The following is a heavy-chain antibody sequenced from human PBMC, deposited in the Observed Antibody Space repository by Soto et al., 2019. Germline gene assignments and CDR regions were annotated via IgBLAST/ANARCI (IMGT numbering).Heavy chain of an antibody. J-gene: IGHJ6*02. CDR1: GFTFSGYS. CDR2: ISSSSSYI. D-gene: IGHD2-15*01. CDR3: ARAYCSGGSCYSGNYYYYGMDV. Sequence: PGGSLRLSCAASGFTFSGYSMNWVRQAPGKGLEWVSSISSSSSYIYYADSVKGRFTISRDNAKNSLYLQMNSLRAEDTAVYYCARAYCSGGSCYSGNYYYYGMDVWGQGTTVTVSS. V-gene: IGHV3-21*01.